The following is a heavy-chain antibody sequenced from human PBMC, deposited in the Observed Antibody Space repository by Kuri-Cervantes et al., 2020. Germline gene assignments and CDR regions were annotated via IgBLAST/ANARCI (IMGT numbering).Heavy chain of an antibody. CDR3: TSMGVPDY. Sequence: GESLKISCAASGFTFSNYGLNWVRQAPGKGLEWVSYISSGSSTKYYADSVKGRFTISRDDAKKSVYMEMNSLRAADTAVYYCTSMGVPDYWGQGILVTVSS. CDR2: ISSGSSTK. V-gene: IGHV3-48*01. CDR1: GFTFSNYG. D-gene: IGHD1-26*01. J-gene: IGHJ4*02.